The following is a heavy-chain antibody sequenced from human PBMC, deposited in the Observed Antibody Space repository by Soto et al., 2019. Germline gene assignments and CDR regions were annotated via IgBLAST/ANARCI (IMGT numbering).Heavy chain of an antibody. J-gene: IGHJ5*02. Sequence: EVQLLESGGGLVQPGGSLRLSCAASGFTFSSYALSWVRQAPGKGLEWVSAISGSGGSTYYADSVKGRFTISRDNSKNTLYLQMTSLRAEDTAVYYCANGAGSSWFPGWCDPGGQGTLVTVSS. V-gene: IGHV3-23*01. CDR3: ANGAGSSWFPGWCDP. D-gene: IGHD6-13*01. CDR2: ISGSGGST. CDR1: GFTFSSYA.